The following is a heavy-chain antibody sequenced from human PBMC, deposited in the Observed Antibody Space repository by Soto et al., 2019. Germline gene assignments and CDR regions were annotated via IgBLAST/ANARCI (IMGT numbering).Heavy chain of an antibody. CDR3: AKGITIFGGELDY. J-gene: IGHJ4*02. CDR1: GFTFSSYA. Sequence: EFLLLSCAASGFTFSSYAMSWVRQAPGKGLEWVSAISGSGGSTYYADSVKGRFTISRDNSKNTLYLQMNSLRAEDTAVYCCAKGITIFGGELDYWGQGTLVTVSS. D-gene: IGHD3-3*01. CDR2: ISGSGGST. V-gene: IGHV3-23*01.